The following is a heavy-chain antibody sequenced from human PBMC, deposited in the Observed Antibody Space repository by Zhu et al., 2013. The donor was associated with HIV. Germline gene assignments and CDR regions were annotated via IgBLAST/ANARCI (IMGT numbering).Heavy chain of an antibody. V-gene: IGHV1-18*01. CDR2: ISAYNGNT. D-gene: IGHD6-13*01. Sequence: QVQLVQSGAEVKKPGASVKVSCKASGYTFTSYGISWVRQAPGQGLEWMGWISAYNGNTNYAQKLQGRVTMTTDTSTSTAYMELRSLRSDDTAVYYCARDRRWTRIAAAGTFEYYFDYWAREPWSPSPQ. CDR3: ARDRRWTRIAAAGTFEYYFDY. J-gene: IGHJ4*02. CDR1: GYTFTSYG.